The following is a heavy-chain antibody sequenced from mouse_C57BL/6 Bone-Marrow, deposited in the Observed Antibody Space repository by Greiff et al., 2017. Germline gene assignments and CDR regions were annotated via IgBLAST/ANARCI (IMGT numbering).Heavy chain of an antibody. CDR2: ISSGGSYT. D-gene: IGHD2-4*01. CDR1: GFTFSSYG. J-gene: IGHJ3*01. V-gene: IGHV5-6*01. CDR3: ARVLWDYDSAGFAY. Sequence: EVHLVESGGDLVKPGGSLKLSCAASGFTFSSYGMSWVRQTPDKRLEWVATISSGGSYTYYPDSVKGRFTISRDNAKNTLYLQMSSLKSEDTAMYYCARVLWDYDSAGFAYWGQGTLVTVSA.